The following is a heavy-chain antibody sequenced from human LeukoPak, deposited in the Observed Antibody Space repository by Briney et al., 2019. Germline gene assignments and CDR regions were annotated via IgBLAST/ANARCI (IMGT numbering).Heavy chain of an antibody. CDR2: IYYSGST. Sequence: KPSETLSLTCTVSGGSISSSSYYWGWIRQPPGKGLEWIGSIYYSGSTYYNPSLKSRVTISLDTSKNQFSLKLSSVTAADTAVYYCARAAGYCSGGSCYAPDYWGQGTLVTVSS. CDR3: ARAAGYCSGGSCYAPDY. D-gene: IGHD2-15*01. V-gene: IGHV4-39*07. J-gene: IGHJ4*02. CDR1: GGSISSSSYY.